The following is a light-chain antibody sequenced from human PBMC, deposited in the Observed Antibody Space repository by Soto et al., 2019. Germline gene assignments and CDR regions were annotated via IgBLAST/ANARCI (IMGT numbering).Light chain of an antibody. J-gene: IGKJ3*01. CDR3: QQYGSSPPFT. CDR2: GAS. CDR1: QSITSNF. Sequence: EIVLTQSPGTLSLSPGEGATLSCRASQSITSNFLAWYQQKPGQAPRLLMYGASSRATGIPDRFSGSGSETEFTLTISRLEPEDFALYYCQQYGSSPPFTFGPGTKVDIK. V-gene: IGKV3-20*01.